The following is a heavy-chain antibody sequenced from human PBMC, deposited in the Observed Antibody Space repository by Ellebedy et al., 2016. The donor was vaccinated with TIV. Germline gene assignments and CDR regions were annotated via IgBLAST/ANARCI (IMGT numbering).Heavy chain of an antibody. CDR1: GFTFSNAW. D-gene: IGHD5-18*01. Sequence: GESLKISCTASGFTFSNAWMNWVRQAPGKGLEWVGRIKSKTDGGTTDYAAPVKGRFTISRDDSMNTLYLQMNSLRTEDTAVYYCTTEGRYTYGMFDYWGQGTRVTVSS. CDR2: IKSKTDGGTT. V-gene: IGHV3-15*07. J-gene: IGHJ4*02. CDR3: TTEGRYTYGMFDY.